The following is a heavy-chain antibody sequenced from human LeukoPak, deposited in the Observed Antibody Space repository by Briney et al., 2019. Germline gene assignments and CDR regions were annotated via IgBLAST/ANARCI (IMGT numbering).Heavy chain of an antibody. CDR1: GFTFSNSG. D-gene: IGHD6-19*01. V-gene: IGHV3-30*02. J-gene: IGHJ4*02. CDR2: TQYNGNNK. Sequence: GGSLRLSCTASGFTFSNSGMHWVRQAPGEGLEWVAFTQYNGNNKYYVDSVNGRFTISRDNSKNALYLQMNSLRAEDTALYYCAKDAGLTVAGRLFDYWGQGTLVTVSS. CDR3: AKDAGLTVAGRLFDY.